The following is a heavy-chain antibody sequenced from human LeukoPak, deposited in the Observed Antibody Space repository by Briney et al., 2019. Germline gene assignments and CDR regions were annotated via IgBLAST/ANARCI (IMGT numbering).Heavy chain of an antibody. J-gene: IGHJ5*02. D-gene: IGHD2-15*01. CDR1: GFTFSSYA. CDR2: ISGSGTST. Sequence: GGSLRLSCAASGFTFSSYAMSWVRQAPGKGLEWVSAISGSGTSTYYADSVKGRFTISRDSSKNTLYLQMNSLRAEDTAVYYCAKERLGYCSGGSCAGNWFDPWGQGTLVTVSS. CDR3: AKERLGYCSGGSCAGNWFDP. V-gene: IGHV3-23*01.